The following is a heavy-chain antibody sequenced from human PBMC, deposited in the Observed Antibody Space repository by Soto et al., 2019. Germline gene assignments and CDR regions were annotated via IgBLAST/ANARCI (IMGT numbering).Heavy chain of an antibody. CDR1: GFTFSSYA. CDR3: AKSGIAARHYRSYFDY. Sequence: GGSLRLSCAASGFTFSSYAMSWVRQAPGKGLEWVSAISGSGSNKYYADSVKGRFTISRDNSKNTLYLQMNSLRAEDTAVYYCAKSGIAARHYRSYFDYWGQGTLVTVSS. CDR2: ISGSGSNK. D-gene: IGHD6-6*01. V-gene: IGHV3-23*01. J-gene: IGHJ4*02.